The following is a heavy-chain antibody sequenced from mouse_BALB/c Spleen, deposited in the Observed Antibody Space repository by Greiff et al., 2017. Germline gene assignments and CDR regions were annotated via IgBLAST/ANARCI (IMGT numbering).Heavy chain of an antibody. CDR3: ASITAGVPDD. Sequence: EVQLQQSGAELVKPGASVKLSCTASGFNIKDTYMHWVKQRPEQGLEWIGRIDPANGNTKYDPKFQGKATITADTSSNTAYLQLSSLTSEDTAVCYCASITAGVPDDWGQGTSVTVSS. CDR1: GFNIKDTY. D-gene: IGHD1-1*01. J-gene: IGHJ4*01. CDR2: IDPANGNT. V-gene: IGHV14-3*02.